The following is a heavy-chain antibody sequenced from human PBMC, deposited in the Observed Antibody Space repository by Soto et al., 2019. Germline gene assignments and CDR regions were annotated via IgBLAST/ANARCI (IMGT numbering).Heavy chain of an antibody. D-gene: IGHD2-15*01. CDR3: ARVYCSGGSCYSVHFDI. J-gene: IGHJ3*02. CDR2: IYYSGST. V-gene: IGHV4-59*01. Sequence: PSETLSLTCTVSGGSISSYYWSWIRQPPGKGLEWIGYIYYSGSTNYNPSLKSRVTISVDTSKNQFSLKLSSVTAADTAVYYCARVYCSGGSCYSVHFDIWGQGTMVTVSS. CDR1: GGSISSYY.